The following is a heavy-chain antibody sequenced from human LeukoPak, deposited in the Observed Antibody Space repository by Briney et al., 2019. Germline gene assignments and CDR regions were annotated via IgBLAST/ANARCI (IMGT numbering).Heavy chain of an antibody. CDR2: IYSSGNT. CDR1: GGSITNYY. Sequence: SETLSLTCTVSGGSITNYYWNWIRQPAGKGLEWIGYIYSSGNTNYNPSLKSRVTMSIDTSKNQFSLKVSSVTAADAAVYYCAREGDSTSRGWFDPWGQGTLVTVSS. V-gene: IGHV4-4*07. J-gene: IGHJ5*02. D-gene: IGHD2-21*02. CDR3: AREGDSTSRGWFDP.